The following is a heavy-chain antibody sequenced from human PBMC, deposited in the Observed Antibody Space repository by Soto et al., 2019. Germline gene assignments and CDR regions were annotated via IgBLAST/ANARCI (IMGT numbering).Heavy chain of an antibody. D-gene: IGHD6-13*01. J-gene: IGHJ1*01. V-gene: IGHV2-5*02. CDR2: IYWDDDK. CDR1: GFSLSTSGVG. Sequence: QITLKESGPPLVKPTQTLTLTCTFSGFSLSTSGVGVGWIRQPPGKALEWLALIYWDDDKRYSPSLKSRLTITKDTSKNPVVLTMTNMDPVDTATYYCARMYSSSWYEDFQHWGQGTLVTVSS. CDR3: ARMYSSSWYEDFQH.